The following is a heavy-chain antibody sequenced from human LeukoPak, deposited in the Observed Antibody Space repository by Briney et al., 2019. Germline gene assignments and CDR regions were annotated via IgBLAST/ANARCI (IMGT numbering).Heavy chain of an antibody. V-gene: IGHV1-69*05. CDR1: GGTFSSYA. D-gene: IGHD3-22*01. Sequence: SVKVSCKASGGTFSSYAISWVRQAPGQGLEWMGGIIPIFGTANYAQKFQGRVTITTDESTSTAYMELSSLRSGDTAVYYCAREPVAYYYDSSGYEGHYWGQGTLVTVSS. CDR2: IIPIFGTA. CDR3: AREPVAYYYDSSGYEGHY. J-gene: IGHJ4*02.